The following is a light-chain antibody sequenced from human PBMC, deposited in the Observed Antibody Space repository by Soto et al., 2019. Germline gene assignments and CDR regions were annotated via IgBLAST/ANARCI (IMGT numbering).Light chain of an antibody. Sequence: EIVMTQSPATLSVSPGEEATLSCRASQSVTSNLAWYQQKPGQPPRLLIYGASTRATAVPARFSGSGSGTEFTVIISSLQPEDFAVYYCQQYNNWPLTFGGGTKVDIK. J-gene: IGKJ4*01. CDR3: QQYNNWPLT. CDR2: GAS. V-gene: IGKV3-15*01. CDR1: QSVTSN.